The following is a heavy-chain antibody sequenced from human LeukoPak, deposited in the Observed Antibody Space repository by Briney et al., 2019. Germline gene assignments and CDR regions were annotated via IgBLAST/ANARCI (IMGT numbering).Heavy chain of an antibody. Sequence: GGSLRLSCAASGFPFSTYWMSWVRQAPGKGLQWVANINQDGSEENSVDSVKGRFTISRDNAKNSLYLQMNSLRGEDTAVYFCARDLTGPYFYYGMDVWGQGTTVTVSS. CDR1: GFPFSTYW. V-gene: IGHV3-7*01. CDR3: ARDLTGPYFYYGMDV. CDR2: INQDGSEE. J-gene: IGHJ6*02.